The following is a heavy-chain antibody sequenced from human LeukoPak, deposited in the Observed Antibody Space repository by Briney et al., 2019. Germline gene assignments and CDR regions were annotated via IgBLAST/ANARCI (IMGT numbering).Heavy chain of an antibody. CDR2: IYYSGST. D-gene: IGHD6-13*01. CDR1: GGSISSYY. V-gene: IGHV4-39*07. CDR3: ARSQGYSSSWPEGWFDP. Sequence: SETLSLTCTVSGGSISSYYWGWIRQPPGKGLEWIANIYYSGSTYYNPSLKSRVTISVDTSKNQFSLKLRSVTAADTAVYYCARSQGYSSSWPEGWFDPWGQGTLVTVSS. J-gene: IGHJ5*02.